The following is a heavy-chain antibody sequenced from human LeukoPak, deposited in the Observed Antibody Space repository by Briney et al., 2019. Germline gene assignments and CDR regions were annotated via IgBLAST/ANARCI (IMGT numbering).Heavy chain of an antibody. CDR3: ARLPSGYSSSWYGSQGRYYYYYGMDV. CDR1: GYTFTSYA. CDR2: IIPIFGTA. J-gene: IGHJ6*02. D-gene: IGHD6-13*01. V-gene: IGHV1-69*13. Sequence: GASVKVSCKASGYTFTSYAISWVRQAPGQGLEWMGGIIPIFGTANYAQKFQGRVTITADESTSTAYMEPSSLRSEDTAVYYCARLPSGYSSSWYGSQGRYYYYYGMDVWGQGTTVTVSS.